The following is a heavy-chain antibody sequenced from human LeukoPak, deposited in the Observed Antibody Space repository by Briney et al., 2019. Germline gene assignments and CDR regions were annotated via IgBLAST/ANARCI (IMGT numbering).Heavy chain of an antibody. CDR1: GFTFRSHA. J-gene: IGHJ4*02. CDR3: AKDFRIGYSAHFDY. CDR2: IYENGGIT. V-gene: IGHV3-23*01. D-gene: IGHD2-21*01. Sequence: PGGSLRLSCVGSGFTFRSHAMSWVRQAPEKGLEFVSGIYENGGITYYADSVKGRFSISRHNSKNTLYLQMDSLRGEDTAVYYCAKDFRIGYSAHFDYWGQGALVTVSS.